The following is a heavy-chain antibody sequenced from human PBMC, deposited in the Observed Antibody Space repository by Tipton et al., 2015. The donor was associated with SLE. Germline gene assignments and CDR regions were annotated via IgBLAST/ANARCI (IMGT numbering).Heavy chain of an antibody. CDR3: AKSNRYSFYDILTGYYRGVDY. J-gene: IGHJ4*02. D-gene: IGHD3-9*01. Sequence: SLRLSCAASGFTFSSYAMSWVRQAPGKGLEWVSAISGSGGSTYYADSVKGRFTISRDNSKNTLYLQMNSLRAEDTAVYYCAKSNRYSFYDILTGYYRGVDYWGQGTLVTVSS. CDR2: ISGSGGST. CDR1: GFTFSSYA. V-gene: IGHV3-23*01.